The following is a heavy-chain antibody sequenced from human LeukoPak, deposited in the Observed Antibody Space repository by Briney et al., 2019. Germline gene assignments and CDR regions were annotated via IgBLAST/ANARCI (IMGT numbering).Heavy chain of an antibody. CDR1: GFTFSSYG. Sequence: GGSLRLSCAASGFTFSSYGMHWVRQAPGKGLEWVAFIRYDGSNKYYADSVKGRFTISRDNSKNTPYLQMNSLRAEDTAVYYCAARGYSYGYGDYYGMDVWGQGTTVTVSS. CDR2: IRYDGSNK. CDR3: AARGYSYGYGDYYGMDV. D-gene: IGHD5-18*01. J-gene: IGHJ6*02. V-gene: IGHV3-30*02.